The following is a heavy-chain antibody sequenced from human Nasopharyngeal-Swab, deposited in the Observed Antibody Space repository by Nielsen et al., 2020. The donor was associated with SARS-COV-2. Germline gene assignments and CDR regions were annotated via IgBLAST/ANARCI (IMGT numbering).Heavy chain of an antibody. CDR1: GFTFTLYT. CDR2: IYSGGST. CDR3: VRDTPAMFAY. J-gene: IGHJ4*02. Sequence: GGSLRLSCAASGFTFTLYTMSWVRQAPGKGLEWVSVIYSGGSTYYADSVKGRFTISRDNAKTSLYLQMNSLRAEDSAVYYCVRDTPAMFAYWGQGTLVTVSS. V-gene: IGHV3-66*01.